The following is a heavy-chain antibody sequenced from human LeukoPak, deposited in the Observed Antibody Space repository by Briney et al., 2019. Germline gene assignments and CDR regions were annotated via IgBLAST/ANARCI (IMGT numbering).Heavy chain of an antibody. Sequence: GGSLILSCAPSGFTFRSDEMNWVRHAPGKGLEWVADISSSGSTIKYADSVKVRFTISRNNAKNSLYLQRNSLRAGNTSVYYCARLGRSVDLWGQGNLVTVSS. D-gene: IGHD3/OR15-3a*01. CDR3: ARLGRSVDL. V-gene: IGHV3-48*03. CDR2: ISSSGSTI. CDR1: GFTFRSDE. J-gene: IGHJ4*02.